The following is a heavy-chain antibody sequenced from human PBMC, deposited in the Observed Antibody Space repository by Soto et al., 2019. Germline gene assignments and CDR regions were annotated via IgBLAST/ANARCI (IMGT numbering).Heavy chain of an antibody. V-gene: IGHV1-69*13. CDR1: GGTFSSYA. Sequence: AASVKVSCKASGGTFSSYAISWVRQAPGQGLEWMGGIIPIFGTANYAQKFQGRVTITADESTSTAYMELSSLRSEDTAVYYCASYGSGRRMGYGYYYYGMDVWGQGTTVTVSS. J-gene: IGHJ6*02. CDR3: ASYGSGRRMGYGYYYYGMDV. CDR2: IIPIFGTA. D-gene: IGHD3-10*01.